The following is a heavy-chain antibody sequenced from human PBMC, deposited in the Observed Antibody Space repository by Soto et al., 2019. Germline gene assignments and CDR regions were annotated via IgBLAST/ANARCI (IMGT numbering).Heavy chain of an antibody. CDR1: GGSISSYY. D-gene: IGHD3-3*01. J-gene: IGHJ5*02. V-gene: IGHV4-59*01. CDR3: ARGPTIFGVVIVPFDP. CDR2: IYYSGST. Sequence: PSETLSLTCTVSGGSISSYYWSWIRQPPGKGLECIGYIYYSGSTNYNPSLKSRVTISVDTSKNQFSLKLSSVTAADMAVYYCARGPTIFGVVIVPFDPWGQGTLVTVSS.